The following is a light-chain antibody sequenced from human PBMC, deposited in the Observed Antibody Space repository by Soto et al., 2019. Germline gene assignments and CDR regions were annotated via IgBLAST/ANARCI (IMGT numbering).Light chain of an antibody. CDR3: QQYNSWPLT. Sequence: EIVLTQSPGILSLSPGERATLSCRASLSVTSNYLAWYQQKPGQAPRLVIYDIFTRATGVPTRISGSGSGTEFTLTISSLQSEDFAVYYCQQYNSWPLTFGGGTKVDIK. V-gene: IGKV3D-15*01. J-gene: IGKJ4*01. CDR2: DIF. CDR1: LSVTSN.